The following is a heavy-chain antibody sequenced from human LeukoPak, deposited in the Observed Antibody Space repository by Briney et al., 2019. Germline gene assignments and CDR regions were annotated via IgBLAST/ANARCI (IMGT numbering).Heavy chain of an antibody. CDR2: IIPIFGTA. V-gene: IGHV1-69*05. J-gene: IGHJ4*02. CDR3: ARETGYGDYDGY. D-gene: IGHD4-17*01. Sequence: SVKVSCKASGGTFSSYAISWVRQAPGQGLEWMGGIIPIFGTANYAQKLQGRVTMTTDTSTSTAYMELRSLRSDDTAVYYCARETGYGDYDGYWGQGTLVTVSS. CDR1: GGTFSSYA.